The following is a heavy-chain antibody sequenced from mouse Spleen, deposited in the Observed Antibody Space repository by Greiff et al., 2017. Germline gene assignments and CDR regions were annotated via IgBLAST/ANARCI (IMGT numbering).Heavy chain of an antibody. CDR2: INPSTGYT. J-gene: IGHJ3*01. CDR3: ARKGAYYGSSYVPFAY. V-gene: IGHV1-7*01. D-gene: IGHD1-1*01. CDR1: GYTFTSYW. Sequence: VQGVESGAELAKPGASVKMSCKASGYTFTSYWMHWVKQRPGQGLEWIGYINPSTGYTEYNQKFKDKATLTADKSSSTAYMQLSSLTSEDSAVYYCARKGAYYGSSYVPFAYWGQGTLVTVSA.